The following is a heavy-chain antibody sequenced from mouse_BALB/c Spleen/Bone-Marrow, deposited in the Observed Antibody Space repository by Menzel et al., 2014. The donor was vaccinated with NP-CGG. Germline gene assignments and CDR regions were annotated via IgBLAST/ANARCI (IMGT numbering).Heavy chain of an antibody. V-gene: IGHV1-80*01. J-gene: IGHJ2*01. D-gene: IGHD2-3*01. CDR2: IYPGDGDT. Sequence: QVQLKDSGAELVKPGASVKISCTASGYEIRSNWMNWVKQRPGQGLEWIGQIYPGDGDTNYNGKFKGKATLTEDKSSSTAYMQISSLTSEDSAVYFCARGRGWFFDYWGQGTTLKVST. CDR3: ARGRGWFFDY. CDR1: GYEIRSNW.